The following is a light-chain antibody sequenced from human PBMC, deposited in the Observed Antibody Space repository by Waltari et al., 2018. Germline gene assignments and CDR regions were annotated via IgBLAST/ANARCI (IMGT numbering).Light chain of an antibody. Sequence: SYELTQPPSVSVSPGQTASITCSGDKLGDKYACWYQQKPGQSPVLVTYQDSKRPSGTPERFSGSNSGNTATLTNGATQAMDEADYYCQASVVFGGGTKLTVL. CDR3: QASVV. J-gene: IGLJ2*01. V-gene: IGLV3-1*01. CDR1: KLGDKY. CDR2: QDS.